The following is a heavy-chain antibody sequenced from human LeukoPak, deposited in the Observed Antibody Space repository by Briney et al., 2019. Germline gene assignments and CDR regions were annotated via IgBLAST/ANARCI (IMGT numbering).Heavy chain of an antibody. D-gene: IGHD2/OR15-2a*01. CDR2: ISGSGTNT. CDR3: AKAIVLLISGNAFDI. CDR1: GFTFRNYA. Sequence: PGGSLRLSCAASGFTFRNYAMSWVRQAPGKGLEWVSGISGSGTNTYYADSVKGRFTISRDNSKNTLYVQVNSLRAEDTAVYYCAKAIVLLISGNAFDIWGQGTMVTVSS. V-gene: IGHV3-23*01. J-gene: IGHJ3*02.